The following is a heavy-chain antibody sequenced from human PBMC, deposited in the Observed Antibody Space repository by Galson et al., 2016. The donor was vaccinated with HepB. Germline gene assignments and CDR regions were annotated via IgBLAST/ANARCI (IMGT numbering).Heavy chain of an antibody. CDR3: ARDYTTRAFDY. CDR1: GFAFRGYA. D-gene: IGHD2-2*01. J-gene: IGHJ4*02. V-gene: IGHV3-33*01. Sequence: SLRLSCAASGFAFRGYAMHWARQAPGKGLEWVAVIWFDGSNKYYADSVKGRFTISRDNSENTLFLEMNSLRAEDTAVYYCARDYTTRAFDYWGQGTLVTVSS. CDR2: IWFDGSNK.